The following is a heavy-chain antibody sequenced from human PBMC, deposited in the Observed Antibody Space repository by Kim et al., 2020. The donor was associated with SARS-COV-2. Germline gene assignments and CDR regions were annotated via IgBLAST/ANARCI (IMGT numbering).Heavy chain of an antibody. CDR1: GFTFSSHE. CDR3: AREISGGTGGYFDC. CDR2: ISTSGGSI. V-gene: IGHV3-48*03. D-gene: IGHD2-15*01. J-gene: IGHJ4*02. Sequence: GGSLRLSCAASGFTFSSHEMNWVRQAPGKGLEWVSYISTSGGSIRNADSVKGRFTISRDNAENSLYLQMNSLRAEDTAVYYCAREISGGTGGYFDCWGQGTLVTVSS.